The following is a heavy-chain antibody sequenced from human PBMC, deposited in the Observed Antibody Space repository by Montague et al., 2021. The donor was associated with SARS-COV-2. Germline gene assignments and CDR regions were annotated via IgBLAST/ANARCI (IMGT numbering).Heavy chain of an antibody. CDR1: GDSVDSDS. CDR3: ARAQDWASHFDL. V-gene: IGHV4-59*02. J-gene: IGHJ4*02. Sequence: SETLSLTCTVSGDSVDSDSCSWVRQPPGERLEWIGHIHYTGSTESNPSLKIRASISADASKNSHSLSLASVTAADTAVYYCARAQDWASHFDLWGQGTLVTVSS. CDR2: IHYTGST. D-gene: IGHD3/OR15-3a*01.